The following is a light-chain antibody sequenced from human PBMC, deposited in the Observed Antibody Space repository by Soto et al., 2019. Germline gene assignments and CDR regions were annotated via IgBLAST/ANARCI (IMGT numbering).Light chain of an antibody. CDR1: SSNIGGNI. Sequence: QSALTQPPSASGTPGQRVTISCSGSSSNIGGNIVNWYQQLPGTAPKILIFGNDHRPSWVPDRFSGSTSGTSASLAISGLQSEDEENYYCAAWDDSMNGVVFGGGTKLTVL. CDR2: GND. V-gene: IGLV1-44*01. CDR3: AAWDDSMNGVV. J-gene: IGLJ2*01.